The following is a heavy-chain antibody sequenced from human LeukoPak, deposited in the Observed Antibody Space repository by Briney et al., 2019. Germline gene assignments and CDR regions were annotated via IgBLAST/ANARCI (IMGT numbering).Heavy chain of an antibody. CDR1: GFTFSSYW. CDR2: IKSDGSN. CDR3: ARGAYGYYYMDV. J-gene: IGHJ6*03. Sequence: GGSLRLSCAASGFTFSSYWMHWVRQAPGKGLVWVSRIKSDGSNYYADSLKGRFTISRDNAKNTLYLEMNSLRAEDTAMYYCARGAYGYYYMDVWGKGTTVTVSS. V-gene: IGHV3-74*01. D-gene: IGHD4-17*01.